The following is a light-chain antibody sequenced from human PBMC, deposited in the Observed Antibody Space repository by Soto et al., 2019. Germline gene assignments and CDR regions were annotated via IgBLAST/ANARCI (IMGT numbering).Light chain of an antibody. J-gene: IGKJ1*01. CDR1: QSISSW. CDR2: DAS. V-gene: IGKV1-5*01. CDR3: QQYNSYPWT. Sequence: DIQMTQSPSTLSASVGDRVTITCRASQSISSWLAWYQQKPGKAPNLLIYDASSLESGVPSRFSGTGSGTEFTLTISSLQPDDSATYYCQQYNSYPWTFGQGTKVEIK.